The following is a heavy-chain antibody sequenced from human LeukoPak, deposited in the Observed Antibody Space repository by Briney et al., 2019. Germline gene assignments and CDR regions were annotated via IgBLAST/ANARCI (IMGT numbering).Heavy chain of an antibody. Sequence: PSETLSLTCTVSGGSISSYYWSWIRQPPGKGLEWIGYIYYSGSTNYNPSLKSRVTISVDTSKNQFSLKLSSVTAADTAVYYCARDAPAYYGSGSYYSPRYYYYMDVWGKGTTVTISS. CDR3: ARDAPAYYGSGSYYSPRYYYYMDV. J-gene: IGHJ6*03. D-gene: IGHD3-10*01. V-gene: IGHV4-59*01. CDR2: IYYSGST. CDR1: GGSISSYY.